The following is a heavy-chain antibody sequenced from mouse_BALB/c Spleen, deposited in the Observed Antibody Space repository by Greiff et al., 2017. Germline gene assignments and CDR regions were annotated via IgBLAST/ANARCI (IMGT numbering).Heavy chain of an antibody. Sequence: VQRVESGPGLVAPSQSLSITCTVSGFSLTSYDISWIRQPPGKGLEWLGVIWTGGGTNYNSAFMSRLSISKDNSKSQVFLKMNSLQTDDTAIYYCVRVGNYYYAMDYWGQGTSVTVSS. J-gene: IGHJ4*01. V-gene: IGHV2-9-2*01. D-gene: IGHD2-1*01. CDR2: IWTGGGT. CDR3: VRVGNYYYAMDY. CDR1: GFSLTSYD.